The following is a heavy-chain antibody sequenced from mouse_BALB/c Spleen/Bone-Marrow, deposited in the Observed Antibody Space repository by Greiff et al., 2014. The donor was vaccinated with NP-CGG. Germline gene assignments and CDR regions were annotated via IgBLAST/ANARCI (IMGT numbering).Heavy chain of an antibody. J-gene: IGHJ2*01. CDR1: GFTFSSFG. Sequence: EVKLEESGGGLVQPGGSRTPSCAASGFTFSSFGMHWVRQAPERGLEWVAYISRGSSTIFYADTVTGRFTISRDNPKNTLFLQMTSLRAEDTAMYYCTRGGNWEDCDYWGQGTTLTVSS. D-gene: IGHD4-1*01. CDR3: TRGGNWEDCDY. CDR2: ISRGSSTI. V-gene: IGHV5-17*02.